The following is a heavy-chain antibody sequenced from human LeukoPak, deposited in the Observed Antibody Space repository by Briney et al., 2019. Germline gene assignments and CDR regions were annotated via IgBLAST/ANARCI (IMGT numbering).Heavy chain of an antibody. J-gene: IGHJ3*02. CDR2: ISYDGSNK. V-gene: IGHV3-30*04. CDR1: GFTFSSYA. CDR3: ARESRIAVAGGAFDI. Sequence: GRSLRLSCAASGFTFSSYAMHWVRQAPGKGLEWVAVISYDGSNKYYADSVKGRFTISRDNSKNTLYLQMNSLRAEDTAVYYCARESRIAVAGGAFDIWGQGTWSPSLQ. D-gene: IGHD6-19*01.